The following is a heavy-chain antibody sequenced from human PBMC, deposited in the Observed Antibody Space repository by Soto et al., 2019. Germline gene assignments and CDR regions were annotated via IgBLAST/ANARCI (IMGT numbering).Heavy chain of an antibody. CDR1: GFTFSSYG. J-gene: IGHJ1*01. Sequence: ESGGGVVQPGRSLRLSCAASGFTFSSYGMHWVRQAPGKGLEWVAVISYDGSNKYYADSVKGRFTISRDNSKNTLYLQRNSLRAEDTAVYYCAKVGPRRGWYFQHWGQGTLVTVSS. CDR2: ISYDGSNK. CDR3: AKVGPRRGWYFQH. V-gene: IGHV3-30*18. D-gene: IGHD6-19*01.